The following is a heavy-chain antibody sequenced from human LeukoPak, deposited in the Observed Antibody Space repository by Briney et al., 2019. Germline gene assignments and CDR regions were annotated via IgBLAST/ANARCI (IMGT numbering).Heavy chain of an antibody. D-gene: IGHD3-10*01. J-gene: IGHJ6*02. CDR3: ARDPTQWFGELLSGYQYHGMDV. CDR2: ISYDGRNN. Sequence: GGSLRLSCTASGFTFSSYAMDWGRQAPGKGLEWGAVISYDGRNNYHADSVKGRFTISRDNSKNTLYLQMNNLRGEDTAVYFCARDPTQWFGELLSGYQYHGMDVWGQGTTVTVSS. V-gene: IGHV3-30*04. CDR1: GFTFSSYA.